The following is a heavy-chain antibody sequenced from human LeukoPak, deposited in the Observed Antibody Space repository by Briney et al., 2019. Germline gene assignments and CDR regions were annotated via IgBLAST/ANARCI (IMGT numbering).Heavy chain of an antibody. J-gene: IGHJ4*02. CDR2: IIPILGTA. Sequence: ASVKVSCKASGGTFSSYAVSWVRQAPGRGVECMGGIIPILGTANYAQKFQGRVTITTDESTSTAYMEMSSLRSEDTAVYYCVEGSGSLDYFDYWGQGTLVTVSS. D-gene: IGHD1-26*01. CDR3: VEGSGSLDYFDY. V-gene: IGHV1-69*05. CDR1: GGTFSSYA.